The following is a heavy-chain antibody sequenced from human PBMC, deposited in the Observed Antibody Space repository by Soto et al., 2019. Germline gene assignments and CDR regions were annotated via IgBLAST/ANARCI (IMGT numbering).Heavy chain of an antibody. CDR1: GYTFSGSV. CDR2: INADNGNT. J-gene: IGHJ4*02. D-gene: IGHD4-17*01. Sequence: QVQLVQSGAEVKKPGASVKVSCEASGYTFSGSVMHWVRQAPGQGLEWMGWINADNGNTKYSQKFQGRVTMTWDTSASTAYMELSSLRSEDTAIYYCASEIDATTATSLDYWGQGTLVTVSS. V-gene: IGHV1-3*01. CDR3: ASEIDATTATSLDY.